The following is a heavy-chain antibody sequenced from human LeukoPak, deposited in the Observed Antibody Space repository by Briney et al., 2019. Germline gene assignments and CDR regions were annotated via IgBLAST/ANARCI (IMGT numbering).Heavy chain of an antibody. Sequence: SAKLSCKASRYTFTSYGISWVRQAPGQGREWLGWISAYNGNTNYAQKLQGRVTMTTDTSTSTAYMELRSLRSDDTAVYYCARDRYYDILTGYYYYYYMDVWGKGTTVTVSS. D-gene: IGHD3-9*01. J-gene: IGHJ6*03. CDR1: RYTFTSYG. CDR3: ARDRYYDILTGYYYYYYMDV. CDR2: ISAYNGNT. V-gene: IGHV1-18*01.